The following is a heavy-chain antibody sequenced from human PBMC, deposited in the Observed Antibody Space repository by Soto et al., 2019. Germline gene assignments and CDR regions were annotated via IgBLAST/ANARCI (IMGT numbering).Heavy chain of an antibody. CDR3: ARWGREYSSSWAPLDYGMDV. CDR1: GYTFTGYY. J-gene: IGHJ6*02. D-gene: IGHD6-13*01. V-gene: IGHV1-2*04. Sequence: ASVKVSCKASGYTFTGYYMHWVRQAPGQGLEWMGWINPNSGGTNYAQKFQGWVTMTRDTSISTAYMELSRLRSDDTAVYYCARWGREYSSSWAPLDYGMDVWGQGTTVTVSS. CDR2: INPNSGGT.